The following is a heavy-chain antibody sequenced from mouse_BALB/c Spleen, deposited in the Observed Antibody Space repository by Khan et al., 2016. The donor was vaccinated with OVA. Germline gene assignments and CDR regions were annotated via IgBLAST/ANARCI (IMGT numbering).Heavy chain of an antibody. J-gene: IGHJ3*01. CDR1: GFAFSSYD. V-gene: IGHV5-9*02. CDR3: ARPSYYGNPWFTY. Sequence: DVKLVESGGGLVKPGGSLKLSCAPSGFAFSSYDMSWVRQTPEKRLEWVATIRGTGIYTYYPASVRGRFTISRDTARNTLSLKMCRLRSEDTAVYYCARPSYYGNPWFTYWGQGTLVTVSA. D-gene: IGHD2-10*01. CDR2: IRGTGIYT.